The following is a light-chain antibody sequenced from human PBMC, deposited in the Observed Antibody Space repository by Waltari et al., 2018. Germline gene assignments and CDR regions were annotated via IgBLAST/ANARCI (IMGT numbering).Light chain of an antibody. Sequence: EIVMTQSPATLSVSPGERATLSCRASQSVSSNLAWYQQKPGQAPRPLSYGASTRATGIPARFSGSGSGTEFTLTISSMQSEDFAVYYCQQYNNWLIFTFGPGTKVDIK. CDR3: QQYNNWLIFT. J-gene: IGKJ3*01. CDR1: QSVSSN. CDR2: GAS. V-gene: IGKV3-15*01.